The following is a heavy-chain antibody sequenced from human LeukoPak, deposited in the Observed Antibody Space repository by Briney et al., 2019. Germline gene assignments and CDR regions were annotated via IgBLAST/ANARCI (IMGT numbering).Heavy chain of an antibody. D-gene: IGHD6-13*01. J-gene: IGHJ5*02. CDR1: GYSISSGYY. CDR2: IYHSGST. Sequence: SETLSLTCTVSGYSISSGYYWGWIRQPPGKGLEWIGSIYHSGSTYYNPSLKSRVTISVDTSKNQFSLKLSSVTAADTAVYHCARSRAQLEPNWFDPWGQGTLVTVSS. V-gene: IGHV4-38-2*02. CDR3: ARSRAQLEPNWFDP.